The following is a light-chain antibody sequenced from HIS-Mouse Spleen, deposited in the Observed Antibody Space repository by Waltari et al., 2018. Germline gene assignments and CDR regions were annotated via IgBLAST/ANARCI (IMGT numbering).Light chain of an antibody. CDR2: EGR. CDR3: QVWDSSSDHVV. V-gene: IGLV3-21*03. CDR1: NIGSKS. Sequence: SYVLTQPPSVSVAPXKTARITCGGNNIGSKSVHWYQQKPGQAPVMGVYEGRDRPSGIXERLSGSNSGNTATLTSSRVEAGDEADYCCQVWDSSSDHVVFGGGTKLTVL. J-gene: IGLJ2*01.